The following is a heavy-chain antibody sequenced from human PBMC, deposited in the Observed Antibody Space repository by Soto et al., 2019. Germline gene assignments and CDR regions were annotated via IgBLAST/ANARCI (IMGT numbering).Heavy chain of an antibody. J-gene: IGHJ4*02. V-gene: IGHV1-18*04. CDR3: VRQYYDFWTDYPDFDY. CDR1: GSTFTKYD. Sequence: ASVTVSCTASGSTFTKYDISWVRQAPGQGLEWLGLISPNSGRPSYAQKFEGRVTMTTDTSTTTAYLELRSLRSDDTAVYYCVRQYYDFWTDYPDFDYWGQGTLVTVSS. CDR2: ISPNSGRP. D-gene: IGHD3-3*01.